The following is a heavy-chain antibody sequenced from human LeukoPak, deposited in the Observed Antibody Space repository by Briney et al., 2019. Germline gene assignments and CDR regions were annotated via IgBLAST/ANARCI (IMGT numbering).Heavy chain of an antibody. J-gene: IGHJ4*02. D-gene: IGHD3-10*01. CDR3: ARVVPPLYYFDK. V-gene: IGHV3-7*01. Sequence: GGSLRLSCAASGFTFSSSWLSWVRQAPGKGLEWVANIKQDGSEKYYVDSVKGRFTISRDNAKNSLYLQMNSLRAEDTAVYFCARVVPPLYYFDKCGEGTLVTVSS. CDR2: IKQDGSEK. CDR1: GFTFSSSW.